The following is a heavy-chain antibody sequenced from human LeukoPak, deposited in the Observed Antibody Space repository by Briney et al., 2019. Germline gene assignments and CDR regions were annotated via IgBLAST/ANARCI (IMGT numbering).Heavy chain of an antibody. CDR1: GYSFTSYW. J-gene: IGHJ4*02. D-gene: IGHD5-12*01. Sequence: GESLKISCKGSGYSFTSYWIGWVRQMPGEGLEWMGTIYPGDSDTRYSPSFQGQVTISADKSISTAYLQWSSLKASDPAMYYCARPMVATAWGYFDYWGQGTLVTVSS. CDR2: IYPGDSDT. V-gene: IGHV5-51*01. CDR3: ARPMVATAWGYFDY.